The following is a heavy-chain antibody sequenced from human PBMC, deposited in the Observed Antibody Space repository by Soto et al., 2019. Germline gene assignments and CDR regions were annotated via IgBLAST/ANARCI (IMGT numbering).Heavy chain of an antibody. V-gene: IGHV1-18*01. CDR1: GYTFTSSG. CDR2: ISAYNGNT. D-gene: IGHD5-12*01. CDR3: ERDSRYDGAYYYYMDV. J-gene: IGHJ6*03. Sequence: QVQLVQSGAEVKKPGASVKVSCKASGYTFTSSGISWVRQAPGQGLEWMGWISAYNGNTNYAQKLQGRVTMTTDTSTSTAYRELRSLRSDDTAVYYCERDSRYDGAYYYYMDVWGKGTTVTVS.